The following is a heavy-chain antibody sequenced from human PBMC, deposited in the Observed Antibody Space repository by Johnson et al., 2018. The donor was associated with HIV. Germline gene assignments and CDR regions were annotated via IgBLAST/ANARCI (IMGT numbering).Heavy chain of an antibody. CDR3: ARDVAAVYGAGDHAFDI. CDR2: ISWNGGSI. CDR1: GFTFDDYA. V-gene: IGHV3-9*03. J-gene: IGHJ3*02. D-gene: IGHD3-10*01. Sequence: VQLVESGGGLVQPGRSLRLSCAASGFTFDDYAMHWVRQAPGKGLEWVSGISWNGGSIGYADSVKGRFSISRDNSRNTLYLQMGRLRVEDMAVYYCARDVAAVYGAGDHAFDIWGQGTMVTVSS.